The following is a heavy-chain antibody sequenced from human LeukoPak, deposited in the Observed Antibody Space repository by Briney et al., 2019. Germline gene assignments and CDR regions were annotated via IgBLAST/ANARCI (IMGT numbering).Heavy chain of an antibody. CDR3: ARDENWGFDY. D-gene: IGHD7-27*01. V-gene: IGHV3-48*02. Sequence: GGSLRLSCAASGFTFSSYTVNWVRQAPGKGLEWVSYISKSSGTMSYADSVKGRFTISRDNAKKSLFLQMNSLRDEDTAVYYCARDENWGFDYWGQGTLVTVSS. J-gene: IGHJ4*02. CDR2: ISKSSGTM. CDR1: GFTFSSYT.